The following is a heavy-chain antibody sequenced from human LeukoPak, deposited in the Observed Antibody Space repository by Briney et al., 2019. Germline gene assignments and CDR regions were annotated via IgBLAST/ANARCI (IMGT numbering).Heavy chain of an antibody. CDR3: ATEDVVVPTAAQRPIDF. Sequence: SETPSLTCTVSGGSIRNSSFFWGWVRQSPGKGLEWIASIYYSGSTYYNPSLKSRVTITLDTSKNQFSLTLNSVTAADTAVYYCATEDVVVPTAAQRPIDFWGQGKLVTVSS. CDR2: IYYSGST. V-gene: IGHV4-39*05. D-gene: IGHD2-2*01. CDR1: GGSIRNSSFF. J-gene: IGHJ4*02.